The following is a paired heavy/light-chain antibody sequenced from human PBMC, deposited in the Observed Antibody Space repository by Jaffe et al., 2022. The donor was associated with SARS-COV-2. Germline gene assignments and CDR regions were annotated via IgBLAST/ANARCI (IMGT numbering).Heavy chain of an antibody. CDR1: GSSITNYW. V-gene: IGHV5-51*01. CDR3: AGTYAGLDNEPDGAFDI. D-gene: IGHD1-1*01. Sequence: EVQLVQSGAEVKKPGESLKIPCKGSGSSITNYWIGWVRQMPGKGLEWMGIIYPGDSATSYSPSFQGQVTISADKSISTAYLQWSSLKASDTAMYYCAGTYAGLDNEPDGAFDIWGRGTMVTVSS. CDR2: IYPGDSAT. J-gene: IGHJ3*02.
Light chain of an antibody. Sequence: DIVMTQSPDSLAVSLGESATINCKSSQSVFNRYTNKNYIAWYQQRPGEPPKLLIYWASTPDSGVPGRFTGSGSGTHFTLTISSLQAEDVAVYYCQHYYSTPPYTFGQGTKLEIK. CDR1: QSVFNRYTNKNY. J-gene: IGKJ2*01. CDR2: WAS. V-gene: IGKV4-1*01. CDR3: QHYYSTPPYT.